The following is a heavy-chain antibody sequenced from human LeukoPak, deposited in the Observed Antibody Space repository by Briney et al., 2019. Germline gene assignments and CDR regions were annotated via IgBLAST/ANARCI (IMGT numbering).Heavy chain of an antibody. CDR1: GGSISSRSYY. CDR2: IYYSGST. CDR3: ARQGASSWYIDY. J-gene: IGHJ4*02. D-gene: IGHD6-13*01. V-gene: IGHV4-39*01. Sequence: SETLSLTCTVSGGSISSRSYYWGWIRKPPGKGLEWIGNIYYSGSTYYNPSLKSRVTISVDTSKNQFSLKLSSVTAADTAVYYCARQGASSWYIDYWGQGTLVTVSS.